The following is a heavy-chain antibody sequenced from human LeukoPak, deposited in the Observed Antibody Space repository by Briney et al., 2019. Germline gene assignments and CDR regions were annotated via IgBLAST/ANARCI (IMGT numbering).Heavy chain of an antibody. CDR3: AREKGLITMVRGVIPYNWFDP. CDR1: GGSISSSSYY. Sequence: SETLSLTCTVSGGSISSSSYYWGWIRQPPGKGLEWIGSIYYSGSTYYNPSLKSRVTISVDTSKNQFSLKLSSVTAADTAVYYCAREKGLITMVRGVIPYNWFDPWGQGTLVTVSS. V-gene: IGHV4-39*07. CDR2: IYYSGST. D-gene: IGHD3-10*01. J-gene: IGHJ5*02.